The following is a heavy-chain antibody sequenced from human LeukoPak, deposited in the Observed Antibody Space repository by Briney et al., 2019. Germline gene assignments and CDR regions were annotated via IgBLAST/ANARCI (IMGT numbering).Heavy chain of an antibody. J-gene: IGHJ4*02. Sequence: PGGSLRLSCAASGFTFSSYSMNWVRQGPGKGLEWVSYISSSSSTIYYADSVKGRFTISRDNAKNSLYLQMNSLRVEDTAVYYCATGVRLFEVAVDHWGQGTPVTVSS. CDR2: ISSSSSTI. V-gene: IGHV3-48*01. CDR3: ATGVRLFEVAVDH. D-gene: IGHD3-3*01. CDR1: GFTFSSYS.